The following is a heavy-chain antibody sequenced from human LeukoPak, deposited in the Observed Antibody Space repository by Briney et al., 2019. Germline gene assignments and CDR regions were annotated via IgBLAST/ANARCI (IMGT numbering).Heavy chain of an antibody. D-gene: IGHD6-13*01. V-gene: IGHV3-66*04. CDR3: AGHSSSWYGFDY. J-gene: IGHJ4*02. Sequence: GGSLRLSCAASGFTVSSNYMNWVRQAPGKGLEWVSVIYSGGSTCYADSVKGRFTISRDNSKNTLYLQMNSLRAEDTAVYYRAGHSSSWYGFDYWGQGTLVTVSS. CDR1: GFTVSSNY. CDR2: IYSGGST.